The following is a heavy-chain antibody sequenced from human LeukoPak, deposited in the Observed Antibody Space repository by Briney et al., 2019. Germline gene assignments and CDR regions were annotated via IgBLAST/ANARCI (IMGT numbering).Heavy chain of an antibody. J-gene: IGHJ4*02. D-gene: IGHD2-21*01. CDR2: IKPDGSGK. CDR1: GFTFSGFW. CDR3: ARIFCGSGGCYYDY. V-gene: IGHV3-7*01. Sequence: GGSLTLSCAASGFTFSGFWTSWVRQAPGKGLEWVANIKPDGSGKYYVDSVKGRFTISRDNAKNSLYLQMNSLRAEDTAVYYCARIFCGSGGCYYDYWGEGTLVTVSS.